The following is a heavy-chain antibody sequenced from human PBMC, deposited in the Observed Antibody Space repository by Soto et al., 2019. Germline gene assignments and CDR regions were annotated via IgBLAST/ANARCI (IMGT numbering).Heavy chain of an antibody. CDR1: GGTISSGYYY. CDR3: ASSSLYGMDV. Sequence: PSETRSLTCSVSGGTISSGYYYWSSIRQPPGKGLKWIGNIYSSGNTYYNPSLKSRLIIXXXTXXXXYPPXVXXVTAADTAVYYCASSSLYGMDVWGQGTTVT. V-gene: IGHV4-30-4*01. J-gene: IGHJ6*02. CDR2: IYSSGNT.